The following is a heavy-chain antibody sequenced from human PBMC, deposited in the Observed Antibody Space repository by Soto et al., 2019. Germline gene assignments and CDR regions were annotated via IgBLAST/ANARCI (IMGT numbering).Heavy chain of an antibody. CDR1: GYIFTSYG. D-gene: IGHD3-16*01. J-gene: IGHJ6*02. CDR3: ARMGDVPYYYYGMDV. V-gene: IGHV1-18*01. Sequence: QVQLVQSGAEVKKPGASVKVSCKASGYIFTSYGVSWVRQAPGQGLEWLGWINGYNGNTNYGQNFQGRVTMTTDTSTSTAYMVLRSLRSDDTAVYYCARMGDVPYYYYGMDVWGQGTTVIVSS. CDR2: INGYNGNT.